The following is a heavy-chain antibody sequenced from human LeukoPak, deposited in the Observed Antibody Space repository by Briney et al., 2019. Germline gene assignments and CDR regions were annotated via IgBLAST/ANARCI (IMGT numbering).Heavy chain of an antibody. CDR2: IIPIFGTA. J-gene: IGHJ4*02. D-gene: IGHD6-6*01. CDR1: GGTFSSYA. Sequence: ASVKVSCKASGGTFSSYAISWVRQAPGQGLEWMGGIIPIFGTANYAQKFQGRVTITTDESTSTAYMKLSSLRSEDTAVYYCARSLGIAAPFDYWGQGTLVTVSS. V-gene: IGHV1-69*05. CDR3: ARSLGIAAPFDY.